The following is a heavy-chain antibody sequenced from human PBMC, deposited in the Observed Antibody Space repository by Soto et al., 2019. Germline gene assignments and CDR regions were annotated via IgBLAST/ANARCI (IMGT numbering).Heavy chain of an antibody. CDR3: AMEYCSSTSCYRDY. D-gene: IGHD2-2*02. CDR2: IIPILGIA. CDR1: GGTFSSYT. J-gene: IGHJ4*02. Sequence: QVQLVQSGAEVKKPGSSVKVSCKASGGTFSSYTISWVRQAPGQGLEWMGRIIPILGIANYAQKFQGRVTIXAXKXXRTGYMELSSLRSEDTAVYYCAMEYCSSTSCYRDYWGQGTLVTVSS. V-gene: IGHV1-69*02.